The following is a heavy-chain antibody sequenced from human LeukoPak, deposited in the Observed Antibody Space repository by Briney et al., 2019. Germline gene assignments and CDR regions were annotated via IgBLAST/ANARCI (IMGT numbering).Heavy chain of an antibody. CDR2: ISAYNGNT. CDR1: GYTFTSHG. J-gene: IGHJ4*02. CDR3: ARVVLYCSGGSCYLFDY. V-gene: IGHV1-18*01. Sequence: GASVKVSCKASGYTFTSHGISWVRQAPGQGLEWMGWISAYNGNTNYAQKLQGRVTMTTDTSTSTAYMELRSLRSDDTAVYYCARVVLYCSGGSCYLFDYWGQGTLVTVSS. D-gene: IGHD2-15*01.